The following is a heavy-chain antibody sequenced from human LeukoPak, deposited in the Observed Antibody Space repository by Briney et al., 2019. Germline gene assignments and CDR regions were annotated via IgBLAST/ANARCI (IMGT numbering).Heavy chain of an antibody. V-gene: IGHV3-23*01. CDR2: ISGSGGST. J-gene: IGHJ4*02. Sequence: GGTLRLSCAASGFTFSSHGMSWVRQPPGKGLEWVSGISGSGGSTYYADSEKGRFTISRDNSKNTLYLQMNSLRAEDTAVYYCAKDRKYNWNDGAYFDSWGQGSLVTVSS. D-gene: IGHD1-1*01. CDR3: AKDRKYNWNDGAYFDS. CDR1: GFTFSSHG.